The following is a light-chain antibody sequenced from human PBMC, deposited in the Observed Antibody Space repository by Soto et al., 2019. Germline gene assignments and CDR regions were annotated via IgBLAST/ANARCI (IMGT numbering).Light chain of an antibody. CDR3: SAYAASPYLYV. Sequence: QSALTQPPSASGSPGQSVTISCTGTSFDVGGYNYVSWYQQHPGKAPQVLMYEVSKRPSGVPDRFSGSKSGNTASLNVSGFHAPDDAEYYCSAYAASPYLYVFGSGTKVTVL. V-gene: IGLV2-8*01. CDR2: EVS. J-gene: IGLJ1*01. CDR1: SFDVGGYNY.